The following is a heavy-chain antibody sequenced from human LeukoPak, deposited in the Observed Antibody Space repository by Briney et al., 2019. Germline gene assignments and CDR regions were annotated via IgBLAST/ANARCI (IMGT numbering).Heavy chain of an antibody. Sequence: GGSLRLSCAASGFTFSNYEMNWVRQAPGKGLEWVSYISSSGNTVYYADSVKGRFTISRDNAKNSLYVQMNSLRVEDTAVYYRARGGSSTSYICGAFDIWGQGTMVTVSS. CDR3: ARGGSSTSYICGAFDI. J-gene: IGHJ3*02. V-gene: IGHV3-48*03. D-gene: IGHD2-2*01. CDR2: ISSSGNTV. CDR1: GFTFSNYE.